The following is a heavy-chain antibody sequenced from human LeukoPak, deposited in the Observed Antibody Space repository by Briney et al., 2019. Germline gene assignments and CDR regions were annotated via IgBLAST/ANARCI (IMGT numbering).Heavy chain of an antibody. V-gene: IGHV1-3*01. CDR3: AREGHASGNYFNGWFDP. CDR1: GYIFTSYA. CDR2: INAGNGNT. J-gene: IGHJ5*02. D-gene: IGHD3-10*01. Sequence: ASVKVSCKASGYIFTSYAIHWVRQAPGQRLEWMGWINAGNGNTKYSQKFQGRVSITRDTSANTVYMELSSLRSEDTAVYYCAREGHASGNYFNGWFDPWGQGTLVTVSS.